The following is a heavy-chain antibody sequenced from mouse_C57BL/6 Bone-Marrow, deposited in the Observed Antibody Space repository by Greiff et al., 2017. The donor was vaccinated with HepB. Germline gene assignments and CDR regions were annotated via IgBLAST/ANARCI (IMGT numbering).Heavy chain of an antibody. V-gene: IGHV14-4*01. CDR2: IDPENGDT. D-gene: IGHD3-2*01. CDR3: TTRGQLAWFAY. Sequence: VQLQQSGAELVRPGASVKLSCTASGFNIKDDYMHWVKQRPEQGLEWIGWIDPENGDTEYASKFQGKATITADTSSNTAYLQLSSLTSEDTAVYYWTTRGQLAWFAYWGQGTLVTVSA. J-gene: IGHJ3*01. CDR1: GFNIKDDY.